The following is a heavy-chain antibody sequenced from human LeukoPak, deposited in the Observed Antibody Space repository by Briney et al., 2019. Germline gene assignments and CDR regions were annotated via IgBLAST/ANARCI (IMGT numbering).Heavy chain of an antibody. Sequence: GGSLRLSCAASGFTFSDYYMTWIRQAPGKGLEWVSYISSSTGYTNYADSVKSRFTISRDNAKNLLYLQMNSLRAEDTAVYYCARSVLYSSTSFPDYWGQGTLVTVPS. CDR1: GFTFSDYY. J-gene: IGHJ4*02. CDR3: ARSVLYSSTSFPDY. V-gene: IGHV3-11*06. D-gene: IGHD6-13*01. CDR2: ISSSTGYT.